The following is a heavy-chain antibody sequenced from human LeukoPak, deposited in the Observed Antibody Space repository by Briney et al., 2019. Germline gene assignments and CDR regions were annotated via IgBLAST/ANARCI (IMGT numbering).Heavy chain of an antibody. J-gene: IGHJ4*02. Sequence: GSSLRLSCAASGLSFSSYAMHWVRQAPGKGLEWVAVISYDGTEKYFGDSVKGRFTISRDNSKNTLYLQMNSLRAEDTALYYCARDGHGVPLDYWGQGTLVTVSP. CDR2: ISYDGTEK. CDR3: ARDGHGVPLDY. D-gene: IGHD4-17*01. V-gene: IGHV3-30-3*01. CDR1: GLSFSSYA.